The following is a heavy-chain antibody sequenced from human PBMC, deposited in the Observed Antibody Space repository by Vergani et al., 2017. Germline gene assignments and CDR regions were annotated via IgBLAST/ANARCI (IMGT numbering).Heavy chain of an antibody. CDR1: GGSISSSSYY. J-gene: IGHJ5*02. CDR2: IYYSGST. D-gene: IGHD3-9*01. Sequence: QLQLQESGPGLVKPSETLSLTCTVSGGSISSSSYYWGWIRQPPGKGLEWIGSIYYSGSTYYNPSLKRRVTISVDTSKNQFSLKLSSVTAADTAVYYCARQSSPYDILTGYYLGWFDPWGQGTLVTVSS. CDR3: ARQSSPYDILTGYYLGWFDP. V-gene: IGHV4-39*01.